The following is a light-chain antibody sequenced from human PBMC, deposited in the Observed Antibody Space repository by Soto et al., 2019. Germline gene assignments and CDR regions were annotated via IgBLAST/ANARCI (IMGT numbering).Light chain of an antibody. V-gene: IGKV3-11*01. CDR1: QSVRSF. CDR2: DAS. CDR3: QQRGNWPLT. Sequence: DIVLTQSPATLSLSPGERATLSCRASQSVRSFLAWYQQKPGQAPRLLIYDASNRATGIPARFSGSGSGTDFTLTISSLEPEDFAVYYCQQRGNWPLTFGGGTKV. J-gene: IGKJ4*01.